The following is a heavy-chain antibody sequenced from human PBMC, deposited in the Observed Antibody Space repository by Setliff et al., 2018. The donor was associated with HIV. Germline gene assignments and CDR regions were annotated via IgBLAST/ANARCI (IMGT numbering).Heavy chain of an antibody. CDR2: IYTSGST. CDR3: ARFVFGSGYYFDY. V-gene: IGHV4-61*02. Sequence: SETLSLTCAVSGASIDRGSYYWSWIRQPAGKGLEWIGRIYTSGSTNYNPSLKGRVTISVDTSKNQFSLKLSSVTAADTAVYYGARFVFGSGYYFDYWGQGTLVTVSS. D-gene: IGHD3-22*01. J-gene: IGHJ4*02. CDR1: GASIDRGSYY.